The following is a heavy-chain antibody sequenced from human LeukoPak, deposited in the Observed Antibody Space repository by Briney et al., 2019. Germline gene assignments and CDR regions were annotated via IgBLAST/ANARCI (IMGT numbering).Heavy chain of an antibody. CDR2: ISYDGSNK. J-gene: IGHJ4*02. Sequence: GGSLRLSCAASGFTFSSYGIHWVRQAPGKGLEWVAVISYDGSNKYYADSVKGRFTISRDNSKNTLYLQMNSLRAEDTAVYYCAKDRTRRDGYNTIFDYWGQGTLVTVSS. D-gene: IGHD5-24*01. CDR3: AKDRTRRDGYNTIFDY. CDR1: GFTFSSYG. V-gene: IGHV3-30*18.